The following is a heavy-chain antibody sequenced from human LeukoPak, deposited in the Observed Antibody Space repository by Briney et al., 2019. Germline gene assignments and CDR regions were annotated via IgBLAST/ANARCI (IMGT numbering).Heavy chain of an antibody. V-gene: IGHV3-66*01. CDR2: IYSGGST. CDR1: GFTVSSNY. Sequence: GGSLRLSCAASGFTVSSNYMSWVRQAPGKGLEWVSVIYSGGSTYYADSVKGRFTISRDNSKNTLYLQMNSLGAEDTAVYYCAREGTNSSSWSWGRGTLVTVSS. D-gene: IGHD6-13*01. J-gene: IGHJ5*02. CDR3: AREGTNSSSWS.